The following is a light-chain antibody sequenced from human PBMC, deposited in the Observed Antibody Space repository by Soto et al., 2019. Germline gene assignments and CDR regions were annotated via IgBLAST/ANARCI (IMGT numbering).Light chain of an antibody. CDR1: QSISNY. CDR3: QQRNYSPLT. V-gene: IGKV3-11*01. CDR2: DAS. J-gene: IGKJ3*01. Sequence: IVLTQSPATLSASPGERATLSCRASQSISNYLAWYQQKPGQAPRLLIYDASNRATGIPARFSGSGSGTDSTTTSSRLSDDVAADYCWQQRNYSPLTFGRGTKVDI.